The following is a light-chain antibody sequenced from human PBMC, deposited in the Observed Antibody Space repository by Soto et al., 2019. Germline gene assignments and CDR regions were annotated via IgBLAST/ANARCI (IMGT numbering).Light chain of an antibody. Sequence: EIVMTHSPATLSVSPGERATLSCRASQSVSSNLAWYQQKPGQAPRLLIYGASTRATGIPARFSGSGSGIEFTLTISSLQSEDFAIYYCQQYNNWPPVTFGLGTRLDMK. CDR1: QSVSSN. CDR3: QQYNNWPPVT. V-gene: IGKV3-15*01. J-gene: IGKJ5*01. CDR2: GAS.